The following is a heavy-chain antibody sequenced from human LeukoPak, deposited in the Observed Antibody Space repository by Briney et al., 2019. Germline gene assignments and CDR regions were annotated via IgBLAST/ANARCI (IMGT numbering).Heavy chain of an antibody. CDR2: IYYSGST. CDR1: GGSISSYY. Sequence: SETLSLTCTVSGGSISSYYWSWIRQPPGKGLEWIGYIYYSGSTNYNPSLKSRVTISVDTSKNQFSLKLSSVTAADTAVYYCARHVSSRAYYDFWSGSDYYYYMDVWGKGTTVTVSS. V-gene: IGHV4-59*08. J-gene: IGHJ6*03. CDR3: ARHVSSRAYYDFWSGSDYYYYMDV. D-gene: IGHD3-3*01.